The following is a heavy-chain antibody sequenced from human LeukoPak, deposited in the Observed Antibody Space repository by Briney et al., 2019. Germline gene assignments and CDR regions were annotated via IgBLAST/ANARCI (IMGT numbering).Heavy chain of an antibody. CDR3: AREGITMIVVVITTGAFDI. D-gene: IGHD3-22*01. Sequence: GSSVKVSCKASGGTFSSYAISWVRQAPGQGLEWMGGIIPIFGTANYAQKFQGRVTITADESTSTAYMELSSLRSEDTAVYYCAREGITMIVVVITTGAFDIWGQGTMVTVSS. V-gene: IGHV1-69*01. J-gene: IGHJ3*02. CDR1: GGTFSSYA. CDR2: IIPIFGTA.